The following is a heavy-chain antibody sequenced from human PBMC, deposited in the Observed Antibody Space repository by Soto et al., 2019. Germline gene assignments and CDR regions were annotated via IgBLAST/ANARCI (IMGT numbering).Heavy chain of an antibody. CDR3: ARDKITGLFDY. Sequence: QVQLQQWGAGLLKPSETLSLTCAVYGGSFSGYYWTWIRQPPGTGLEWIGEINHSGSTTYNPSLKSRVTISVDTSKNQFSRKLTSVTAADTTVYYCARDKITGLFDYWGQGNLVSVSS. J-gene: IGHJ4*02. V-gene: IGHV4-34*01. D-gene: IGHD2-8*02. CDR1: GGSFSGYY. CDR2: INHSGST.